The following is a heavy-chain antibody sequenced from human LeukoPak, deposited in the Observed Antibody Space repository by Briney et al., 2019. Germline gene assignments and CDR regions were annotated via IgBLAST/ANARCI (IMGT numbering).Heavy chain of an antibody. J-gene: IGHJ4*02. CDR3: ARDSPDGSGTYYNDSPDY. CDR1: GYTLSSYG. CDR2: IRTYNGNT. V-gene: IGHV1-18*01. D-gene: IGHD3-10*01. Sequence: ASVTVSCKASGYTLSSYGISWVRQAPGQGLECMGWIRTYNGNTNSRQKLQGRVTMTTDTSTSTAYLDLRSLRSDDTAIYYCARDSPDGSGTYYNDSPDYWGQGTLVTVS.